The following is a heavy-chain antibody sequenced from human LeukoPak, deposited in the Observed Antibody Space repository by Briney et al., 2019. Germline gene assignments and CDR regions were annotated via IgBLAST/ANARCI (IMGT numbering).Heavy chain of an antibody. CDR1: GFTFSSHS. Sequence: GGSLRLSCAASGFTFSSHSMNWVRQAPGKGLEWVSSISSSSSYIYYADSVKGRFTISRDNAKNSLYLQMNSLRAEATAVYYCPRNMVRGVIAYYFDYWGQGTLVTVSS. V-gene: IGHV3-21*01. J-gene: IGHJ4*02. CDR2: ISSSSSYI. D-gene: IGHD3-10*01. CDR3: PRNMVRGVIAYYFDY.